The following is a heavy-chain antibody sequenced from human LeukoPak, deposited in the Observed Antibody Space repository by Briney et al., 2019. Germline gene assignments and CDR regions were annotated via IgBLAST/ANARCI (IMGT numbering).Heavy chain of an antibody. V-gene: IGHV4-34*01. J-gene: IGHJ4*02. D-gene: IGHD3-10*01. Sequence: PSETLSLTCAVYGGSFSGYYWSWIRQPPGKGLEWIGEISHSGSTNYNPSLKSRVTISVDTSKNQFSLQLSSVTAADTAVYYCARPGSYGPNGYWGQGTLVTVSS. CDR1: GGSFSGYY. CDR3: ARPGSYGPNGY. CDR2: ISHSGST.